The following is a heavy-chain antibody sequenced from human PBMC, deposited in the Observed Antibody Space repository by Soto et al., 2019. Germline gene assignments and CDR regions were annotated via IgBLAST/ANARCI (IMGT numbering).Heavy chain of an antibody. J-gene: IGHJ6*03. CDR1: GFTFSSYW. CDR3: ARDSRGYCSSTSCYSGYYYYMDV. Sequence: PGGSLRLSCAASGFTFSSYWMSWVRQAPGKGLERGANKKQDGSEKYYVDSVKGRFTISRDNAKNSLYLQMNSLRAEDTAVYYCARDSRGYCSSTSCYSGYYYYMDVWGKGTTVTVSS. V-gene: IGHV3-7*01. D-gene: IGHD2-2*01. CDR2: KKQDGSEK.